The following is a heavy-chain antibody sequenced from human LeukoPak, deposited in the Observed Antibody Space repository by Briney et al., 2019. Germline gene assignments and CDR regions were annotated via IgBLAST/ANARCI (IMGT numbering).Heavy chain of an antibody. CDR2: IFSGGNT. Sequence: GGSLRLSCAASGFIVSSNYMSWVRQAPGKGLEWVSAIFSGGNTYCADSVKGRFTISRDNSKNTMYLQMNSLRAEDTAVYYCASRHCGGGTCYSAGADPFDYWGQGTLVTVSS. CDR3: ASRHCGGGTCYSAGADPFDY. J-gene: IGHJ4*02. V-gene: IGHV3-53*01. CDR1: GFIVSSNY. D-gene: IGHD2-15*01.